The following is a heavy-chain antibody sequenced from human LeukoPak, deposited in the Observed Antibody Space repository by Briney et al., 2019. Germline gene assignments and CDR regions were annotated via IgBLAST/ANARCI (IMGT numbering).Heavy chain of an antibody. V-gene: IGHV4-38-2*02. J-gene: IGHJ5*02. CDR3: ARVYSSGWYQWFDP. CDR2: IYHSGNT. CDR1: GYSISSGYY. D-gene: IGHD6-19*01. Sequence: SETLSLTCTVSGYSISSGYYWGWIRQPPGKGLEWIGSIYHSGNTYYTPSLERRVTITADTSKNQFSLKLNSVTAADTAIYHCARVYSSGWYQWFDPWGQGILVTVSS.